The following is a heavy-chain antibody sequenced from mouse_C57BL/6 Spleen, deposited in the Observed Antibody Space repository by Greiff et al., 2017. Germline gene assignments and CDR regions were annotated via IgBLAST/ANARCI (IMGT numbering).Heavy chain of an antibody. D-gene: IGHD1-1*01. Sequence: EVHLVEPEGGLVQPGSSMKLSCKASGFTFSDYYMAWVRQVPEKGLEWVANIYSDGSSTYYLDSLKSRFIISGDNANNILYLQMSSLKSEDTATYYCARVHITTVVATGYFGVWGTGTTVTVAS. V-gene: IGHV5-16*01. CDR2: IYSDGSST. CDR1: GFTFSDYY. J-gene: IGHJ1*03. CDR3: ARVHITTVVATGYFGV.